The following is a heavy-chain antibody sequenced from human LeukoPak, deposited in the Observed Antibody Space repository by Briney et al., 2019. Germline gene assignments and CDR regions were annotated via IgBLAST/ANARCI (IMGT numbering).Heavy chain of an antibody. Sequence: PGGSLRLSCAASGFTFSTYWMNWVRQAPGKGLEWVSSISSSSSYIYYADSVKGRFTISRDNAKNSLYLQMNSLRAEDTAVYYCARDENCSSTSCYFGTNWFDPWGQGTLVTVSS. D-gene: IGHD2-2*01. CDR2: ISSSSSYI. CDR1: GFTFSTYW. J-gene: IGHJ5*02. V-gene: IGHV3-21*01. CDR3: ARDENCSSTSCYFGTNWFDP.